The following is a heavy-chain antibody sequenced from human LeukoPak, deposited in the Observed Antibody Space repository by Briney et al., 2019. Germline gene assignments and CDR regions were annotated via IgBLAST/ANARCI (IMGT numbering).Heavy chain of an antibody. CDR3: ARSSGHDFDY. CDR1: SGSLSRFY. CDR2: IYPSGST. V-gene: IGHV4-4*07. D-gene: IGHD5-12*01. Sequence: SETLSLTCTVSSGSLSRFYWNWIRQPAGKGLEWVGRIYPSGSTDYNASLKSRVTMSVDTSKKQFSLKLNSVTAADTAVYYCARSSGHDFDYWGQGILVTVSP. J-gene: IGHJ4*02.